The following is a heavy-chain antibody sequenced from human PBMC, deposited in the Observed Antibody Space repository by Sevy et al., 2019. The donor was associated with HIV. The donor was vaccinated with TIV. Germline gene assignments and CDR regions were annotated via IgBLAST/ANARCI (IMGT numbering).Heavy chain of an antibody. Sequence: GGSLRLSCAASGFTFDDYAMHWVRQAPGKGLEWVSGLSRNSGAIGYADSVKDRFTISRDNARNYLYLQMNSLRAEDTASYYCVKDKVDGDSGYGLFDFWGQGTLVTVSS. CDR1: GFTFDDYA. CDR2: LSRNSGAI. D-gene: IGHD5-12*01. CDR3: VKDKVDGDSGYGLFDF. J-gene: IGHJ4*02. V-gene: IGHV3-9*01.